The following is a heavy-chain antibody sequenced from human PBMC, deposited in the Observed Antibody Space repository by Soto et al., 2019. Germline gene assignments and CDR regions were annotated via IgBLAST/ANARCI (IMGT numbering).Heavy chain of an antibody. V-gene: IGHV1-69*13. J-gene: IGHJ3*02. D-gene: IGHD6-13*01. CDR2: IIPIFGTT. Sequence: SVKVSCKASGGTFSSYAISWVRQAPGQGLEWMGGIIPIFGTTNYAQKFQGRVTITADESTSTAYMELSRLRSDDTAVYYCARSLSIAAAGPELRGAFDIWGQGTMVTVSS. CDR1: GGTFSSYA. CDR3: ARSLSIAAAGPELRGAFDI.